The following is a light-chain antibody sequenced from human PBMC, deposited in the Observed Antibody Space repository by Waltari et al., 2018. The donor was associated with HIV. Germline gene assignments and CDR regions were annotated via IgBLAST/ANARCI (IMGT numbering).Light chain of an antibody. V-gene: IGLV2-14*01. Sequence: QSALTQPASVSGSPGQSITISCTGTNSDIGGFDYVSWYQQYPGSAPKLIIFEVTNRPSGISDRFSASKSGTTASLTISGLQAEDAADYYCSSHTRSTTLVFGGGTKVTVL. CDR1: NSDIGGFDY. CDR2: EVT. CDR3: SSHTRSTTLV. J-gene: IGLJ2*01.